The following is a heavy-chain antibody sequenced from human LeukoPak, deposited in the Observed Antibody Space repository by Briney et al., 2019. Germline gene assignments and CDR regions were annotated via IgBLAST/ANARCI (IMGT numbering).Heavy chain of an antibody. Sequence: GGSLRLSCAASGFTFSSYAMSWVSQAPGKGREWVSAISGSGGSTYYADSVKGRFTISRDNSKNTLYLQMNRLRGEDTAVYYCAKAMRGYSYGWLDAFDIWGQGTMVTVSS. CDR2: ISGSGGST. D-gene: IGHD5-18*01. J-gene: IGHJ3*02. V-gene: IGHV3-23*01. CDR1: GFTFSSYA. CDR3: AKAMRGYSYGWLDAFDI.